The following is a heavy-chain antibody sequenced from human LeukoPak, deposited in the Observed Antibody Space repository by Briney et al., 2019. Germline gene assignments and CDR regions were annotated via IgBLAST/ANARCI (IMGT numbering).Heavy chain of an antibody. D-gene: IGHD6-19*01. CDR3: AKYSGGRYEDY. CDR2: INGAGSNT. J-gene: IGHJ4*02. Sequence: PGGSLRLSCAASGFVFHNYAMTWVRQAPGKGLEWVSSINGAGSNTYYADSVKGRFTISRDNSKNTLYLQMNSLRAEDTAVYYCAKYSGGRYEDYWGQGTLVTVSS. CDR1: GFVFHNYA. V-gene: IGHV3-23*01.